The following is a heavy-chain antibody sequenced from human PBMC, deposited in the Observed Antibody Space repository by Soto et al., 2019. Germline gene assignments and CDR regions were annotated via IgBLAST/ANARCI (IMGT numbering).Heavy chain of an antibody. CDR2: TIPIIGTT. J-gene: IGHJ4*02. V-gene: IGHV1-69*13. CDR3: AAGDSSATGDY. D-gene: IGHD6-19*01. Sequence: ASVKVSCKASGATLSTHGISWVRQAPGQGLEWMGGTIPIIGTTDYAEKFQGRVKITADESTTTSYMELSSLRPDDTAVYYCAAGDSSATGDYWGQGTPVPVYS. CDR1: GATLSTHG.